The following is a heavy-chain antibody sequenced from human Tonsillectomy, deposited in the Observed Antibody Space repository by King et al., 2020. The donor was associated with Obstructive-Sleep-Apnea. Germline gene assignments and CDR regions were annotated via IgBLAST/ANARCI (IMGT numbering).Heavy chain of an antibody. J-gene: IGHJ4*02. CDR2: ISPYNAKT. V-gene: IGHV1-18*01. CDR1: GYTFTTYG. D-gene: IGHD3-22*01. CDR3: ARSSGVSSGLYQDY. Sequence: QLVQSGAEVKKPGASVKVSCKASGYTFTTYGITWVRQAPGQGLEWMGWISPYNAKTNYAQKLQGRVTMTTDTSTTTAYMELRSLRSDDTAVYYCARSSGVSSGLYQDYWGQGTLVTVSS.